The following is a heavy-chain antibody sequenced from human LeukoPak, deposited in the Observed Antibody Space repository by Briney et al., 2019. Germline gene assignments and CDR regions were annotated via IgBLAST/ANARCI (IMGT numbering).Heavy chain of an antibody. CDR3: ARAQGGVWFGELYYFDY. CDR2: INAGNGNT. Sequence: ASVKVSCKASGYTFTSYAMHWVRQAPGQRLEWMGWINAGNGNTKHSQKFQGRVTITRDTSASTAYMELSSLRSEDTAVYYCARAQGGVWFGELYYFDYWGQGTLVTASS. D-gene: IGHD3-10*01. V-gene: IGHV1-3*01. CDR1: GYTFTSYA. J-gene: IGHJ4*02.